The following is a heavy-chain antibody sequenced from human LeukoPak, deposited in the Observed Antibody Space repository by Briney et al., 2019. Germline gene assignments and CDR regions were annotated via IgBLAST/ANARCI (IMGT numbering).Heavy chain of an antibody. Sequence: PGGSLRLSCAASGFTFSAYTMSWVRQAPGKGLEWVAGIFGGGQTNTYYADSVRGRFTISRDNSRDTLYLQMNSLTADDTAMYNCAKDRLPDGYWPLDYWGQGALVTVSS. CDR1: GFTFSAYT. D-gene: IGHD2-8*02. J-gene: IGHJ4*02. CDR3: AKDRLPDGYWPLDY. CDR2: IFGGGQTNT. V-gene: IGHV3-23*03.